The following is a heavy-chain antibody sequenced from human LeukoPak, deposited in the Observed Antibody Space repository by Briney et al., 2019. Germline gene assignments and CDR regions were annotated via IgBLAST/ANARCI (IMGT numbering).Heavy chain of an antibody. CDR3: ARGGGDIPIDS. D-gene: IGHD2-21*02. V-gene: IGHV3-21*01. Sequence: GGSLRLSCAASGFTFSTSGMNWVRQAPGKGLEWVASISSRSYGYYADSVKGRFTISRDNARNSLYLQMNSLRAEDTALYYCARGGGDIPIDSWGQGTLVAVSS. J-gene: IGHJ4*02. CDR2: ISSRSYG. CDR1: GFTFSTSG.